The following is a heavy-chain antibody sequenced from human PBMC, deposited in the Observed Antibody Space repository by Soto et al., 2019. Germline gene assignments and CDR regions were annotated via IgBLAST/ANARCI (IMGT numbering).Heavy chain of an antibody. CDR1: GGSISSTNYY. Sequence: QVQLQESGPGLVKTSETLSLTCTVSGGSISSTNYYWGWIRQPPGKGLEWIGSIYYTGNTFYNPSLKSRVTLSADTSKNQFSLKLTSVTAADTAVYYCARHDFYGSGSYYRKGFYYYFGFDVWGQGTTVTVSS. CDR3: ARHDFYGSGSYYRKGFYYYFGFDV. V-gene: IGHV4-39*01. D-gene: IGHD3-10*01. CDR2: IYYTGNT. J-gene: IGHJ6*02.